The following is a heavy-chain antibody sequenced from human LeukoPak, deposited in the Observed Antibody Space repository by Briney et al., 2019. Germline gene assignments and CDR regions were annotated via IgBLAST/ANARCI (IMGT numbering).Heavy chain of an antibody. Sequence: SETLSLTCTVSGGSISSYYWSWIRQPPGKGLEWIGHIYYSGSTNYNPSLKSRVTISVDTSKDQFSLKLSSVTAADTAVYYCANIYYDSSEGAFDIWGQGTMVTVSS. V-gene: IGHV4-59*01. J-gene: IGHJ3*02. CDR3: ANIYYDSSEGAFDI. CDR1: GGSISSYY. D-gene: IGHD3-22*01. CDR2: IYYSGST.